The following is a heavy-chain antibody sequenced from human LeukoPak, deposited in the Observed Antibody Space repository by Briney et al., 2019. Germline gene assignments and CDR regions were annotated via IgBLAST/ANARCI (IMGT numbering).Heavy chain of an antibody. V-gene: IGHV4-38-2*02. CDR2: MYHTGST. D-gene: IGHD5-18*01. Sequence: SETLSLTCTVSSYSISSGYYWGWIRQPPGKGLEWIGSMYHTGSTYYNPSLKSRVTISIDTSKNQFSLKLTSVTAADTAVYYCANHYPIGYGYLYYYYMDVWGKGTTVTVSS. CDR1: SYSISSGYY. CDR3: ANHYPIGYGYLYYYYMDV. J-gene: IGHJ6*03.